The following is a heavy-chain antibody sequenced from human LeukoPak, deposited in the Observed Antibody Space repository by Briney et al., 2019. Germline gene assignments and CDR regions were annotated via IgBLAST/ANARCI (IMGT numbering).Heavy chain of an antibody. Sequence: GGSLRLSCAASGFTFSSYSMNWVRQARGKGLEWVSSISSSSSYIYYADSVKGRFTISRDNAKNSLYLQMNSLRAEDTAVYYCANMRRGYCSSTSCYAYYYMDVWGKGTTVTVSS. CDR3: ANMRRGYCSSTSCYAYYYMDV. CDR1: GFTFSSYS. V-gene: IGHV3-21*01. CDR2: ISSSSSYI. D-gene: IGHD2-2*01. J-gene: IGHJ6*03.